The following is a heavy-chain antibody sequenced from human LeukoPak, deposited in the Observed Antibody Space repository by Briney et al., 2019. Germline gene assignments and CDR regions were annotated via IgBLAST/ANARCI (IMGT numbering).Heavy chain of an antibody. CDR3: ARDPASGYTTKRYYFDY. J-gene: IGHJ4*02. CDR2: IYYSGST. V-gene: IGHV4-39*07. CDR1: GGSFSSDDYY. D-gene: IGHD6-13*01. Sequence: SETLSLTCTVSGGSFSSDDYYWGWIRQPPGEGLEWIGTIYYSGSTYYNLSLKSRVTISVDTSKNQFSLKLTSVTAADTAVYFCARDPASGYTTKRYYFDYWGQGTLVTVSS.